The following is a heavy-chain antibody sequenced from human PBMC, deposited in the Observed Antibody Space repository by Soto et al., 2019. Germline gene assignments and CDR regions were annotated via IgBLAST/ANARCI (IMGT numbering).Heavy chain of an antibody. V-gene: IGHV3-23*01. CDR3: AKDRMNFNSVWDPFDV. CDR2: IGGGDT. Sequence: PGGSLRLSCAASGFTFNTYAMSWVRQAPGKGLEWVAGIGGGDTHYADSVTGRFTISRDDPKSTVSLQMNSLRVEDTAVYYWAKDRMNFNSVWDPFDVWGQGTLVTVSS. CDR1: GFTFNTYA. J-gene: IGHJ3*01. D-gene: IGHD2-15*01.